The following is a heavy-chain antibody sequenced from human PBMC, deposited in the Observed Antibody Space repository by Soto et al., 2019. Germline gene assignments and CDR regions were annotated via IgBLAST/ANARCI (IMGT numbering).Heavy chain of an antibody. CDR3: ARHYLGVAVAYV. V-gene: IGHV4-59*08. D-gene: IGHD3-16*01. CDR2: IYYSGST. Sequence: SETLSLTCTVSGGSISSYYWSWIRQPPGKGLEWIGYIYYSGSTNYNPSLKSRVTISVDTSKNQFSLELSSVTAADTAVYYCARHYLGVAVAYVWGQGTLVTVSS. CDR1: GGSISSYY. J-gene: IGHJ4*02.